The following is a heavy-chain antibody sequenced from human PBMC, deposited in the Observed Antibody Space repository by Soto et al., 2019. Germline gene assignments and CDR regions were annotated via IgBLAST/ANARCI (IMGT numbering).Heavy chain of an antibody. J-gene: IGHJ3*02. Sequence: ASLRLSCAASGFSFSTYWMHWIRLPPGKGLEWIGKIKHSGISNYNPSLRSRVSISVDMSKNQFSLRLTSVTAADTAVYYSARGGSSDWQVALDIWGQGTMVTVSS. CDR1: GFSFSTYW. CDR3: ARGGSSDWQVALDI. D-gene: IGHD6-19*01. V-gene: IGHV4-34*01. CDR2: IKHSGIS.